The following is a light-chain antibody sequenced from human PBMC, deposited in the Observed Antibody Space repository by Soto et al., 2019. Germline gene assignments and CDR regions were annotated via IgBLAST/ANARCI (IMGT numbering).Light chain of an antibody. CDR2: STN. J-gene: IGLJ3*02. CDR1: SGSVSTSYY. Sequence: QTVVTQVPSFSVSPGGTVTLTCGLSSGSVSTSYYPSWYQQTPGQAPRTLIYSTNTRSSGVPDRFSGSILGNNAALTITGAQADDESDDYCVLYMGSGSWVFGGGTKVTVL. V-gene: IGLV8-61*01. CDR3: VLYMGSGSWV.